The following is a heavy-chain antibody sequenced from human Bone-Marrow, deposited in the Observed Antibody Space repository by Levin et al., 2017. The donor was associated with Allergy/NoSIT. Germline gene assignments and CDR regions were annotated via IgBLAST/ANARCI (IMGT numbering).Heavy chain of an antibody. D-gene: IGHD2-21*02. J-gene: IGHJ3*02. CDR2: IWYDGSNQ. V-gene: IGHV3-33*01. CDR3: ARGADCGGDTCSSDAFNM. CDR1: GFRFKNYG. Sequence: PGGSLRLSCGASGFRFKNYGMHWVRQAPGKGLEWVAVIWYDGSNQYYGDSVKGRFTISRDNSKRTLYLKMNNLRAEDTAVYYCARGADCGGDTCSSDAFNMWGQGTMVTVSS.